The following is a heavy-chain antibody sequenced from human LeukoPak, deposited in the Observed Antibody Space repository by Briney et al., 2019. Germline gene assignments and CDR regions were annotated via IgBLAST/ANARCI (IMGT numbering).Heavy chain of an antibody. CDR2: IRYDGSNK. J-gene: IGHJ4*02. CDR1: GFTFSSYG. CDR3: ARGFGELSLYYFDY. Sequence: GGSLRLSCAASGFTFSSYGMHWVRQAPGKGLEWVAFIRYDGSNKYYADSVKGRFTISRDNSKNTLYLQMNSLRAEDTAVYYCARGFGELSLYYFDYWGQGTLVTVSS. V-gene: IGHV3-30*02. D-gene: IGHD3-10*01.